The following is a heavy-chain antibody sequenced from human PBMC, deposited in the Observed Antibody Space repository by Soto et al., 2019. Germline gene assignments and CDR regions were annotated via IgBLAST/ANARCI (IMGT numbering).Heavy chain of an antibody. J-gene: IGHJ6*03. CDR3: ARVPPILHNWNDYYYYYMDV. CDR1: GFTFSSYS. Sequence: GESLKISCAASGFTFSSYSMNWVRQAPGKGLEWVSYISSSSSTIYYADSVKGRFTISRDNAKNSLYLQMNSLRAEDTAVYYCARVPPILHNWNDYYYYYMDVWGKGTTVTVSS. D-gene: IGHD1-1*01. CDR2: ISSSSSTI. V-gene: IGHV3-48*04.